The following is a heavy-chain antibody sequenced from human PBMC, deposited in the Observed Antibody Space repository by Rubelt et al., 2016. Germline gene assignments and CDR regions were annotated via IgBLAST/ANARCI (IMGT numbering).Heavy chain of an antibody. D-gene: IGHD5-24*01. CDR3: AKARDGTGYRPGDAFDI. J-gene: IGHJ3*02. CDR2: ISGSGGST. Sequence: EVQLLESGGGLVQPGGSLRLSCAASGFTFSSYAMSWVRQAPGKGLEWVSGISGSGGSTYYADSVKGRFTISRDNSKNTLYLQLNTLRAEDTAVYYCAKARDGTGYRPGDAFDIWGQGTMVTVSS. CDR1: GFTFSSYA. V-gene: IGHV3-23*01.